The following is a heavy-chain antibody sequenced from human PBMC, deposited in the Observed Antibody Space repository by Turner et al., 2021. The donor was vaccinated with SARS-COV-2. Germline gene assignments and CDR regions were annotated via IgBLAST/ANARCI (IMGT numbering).Heavy chain of an antibody. V-gene: IGHV3-7*01. CDR3: ARDMGATTGPFDY. CDR1: GFPFSSYW. J-gene: IGHJ4*02. CDR2: IKQDGSEK. Sequence: VQLVESGGGVVQPGRSLRLSCAASGFPFSSYWMSWVRQAPGKGLEWVANIKQDGSEKYYVDSVKGRFTISRDNAKNSLYLQINSLRAEDTAVYYCARDMGATTGPFDYWGQGTLVTVSS. D-gene: IGHD1-26*01.